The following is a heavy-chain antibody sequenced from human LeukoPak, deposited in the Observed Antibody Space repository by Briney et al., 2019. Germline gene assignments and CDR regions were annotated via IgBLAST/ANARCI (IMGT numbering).Heavy chain of an antibody. CDR3: ARDSYGSGSNHDY. Sequence: PSETLSLTCTASGYSISSGYHWGWIRQPPGKGLEWIGSIYHSGSTYYNPSLKSRVTISVDTSKNQFSLSLTSVTVADTAVYYCARDSYGSGSNHDYWGQGTLVTVSS. D-gene: IGHD3-10*01. J-gene: IGHJ4*02. V-gene: IGHV4-38-2*02. CDR1: GYSISSGYH. CDR2: IYHSGST.